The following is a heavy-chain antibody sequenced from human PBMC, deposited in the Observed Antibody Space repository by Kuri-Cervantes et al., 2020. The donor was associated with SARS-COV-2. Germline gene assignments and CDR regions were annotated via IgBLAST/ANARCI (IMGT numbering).Heavy chain of an antibody. CDR3: ARDKLQFDAFDI. D-gene: IGHD5-24*01. J-gene: IGHJ3*02. CDR1: GGSISSSSYY. CDR2: IYYSGST. Sequence: SETLSLTCTVSGGSISSSSYYWGWIRQPPGKGLEWIGSIYYSGSTYYNPSLKSRVTISVDTSKNQFSLKLSSVTAADTAVYYCARDKLQFDAFDIWGQGTRVTCSS. V-gene: IGHV4-39*07.